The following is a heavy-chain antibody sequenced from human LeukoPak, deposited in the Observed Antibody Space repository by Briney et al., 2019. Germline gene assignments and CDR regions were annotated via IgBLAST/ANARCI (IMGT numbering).Heavy chain of an antibody. V-gene: IGHV4-4*07. D-gene: IGHD2-2*01. CDR2: IYTTGST. CDR1: GVSISSYY. Sequence: SETLSLTCTVSGVSISSYYWSWLRQPAGKGLEWIGRIYTTGSTNYNPSLKSRVTMSVDTSKNQFSLNLSSVTAADTAVYYCARVDCSSTSCVYFDPWGQGTLVTVSS. CDR3: ARVDCSSTSCVYFDP. J-gene: IGHJ5*02.